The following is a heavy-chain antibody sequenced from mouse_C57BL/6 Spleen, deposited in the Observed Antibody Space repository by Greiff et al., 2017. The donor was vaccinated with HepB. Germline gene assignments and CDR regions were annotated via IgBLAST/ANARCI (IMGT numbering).Heavy chain of an antibody. D-gene: IGHD1-1*01. V-gene: IGHV1-50*01. CDR1: GYTFTSYW. CDR3: ARKGYYGSSYGYYAMDY. J-gene: IGHJ4*01. CDR2: IDPSDSYT. Sequence: VQLQQSGAELVKPGASVKLSCKASGYTFTSYWMQWVKQRPGQGLEWIGEIDPSDSYTNYNQKFKGKATLTVDTSSSTAYMQLSSLTSEDSAVYYCARKGYYGSSYGYYAMDYWGQRTSVTVSS.